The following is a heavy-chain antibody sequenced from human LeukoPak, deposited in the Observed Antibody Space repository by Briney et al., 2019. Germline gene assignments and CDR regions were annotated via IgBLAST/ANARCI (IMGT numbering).Heavy chain of an antibody. CDR3: ARWVTTVTTGFDY. V-gene: IGHV4-39*01. D-gene: IGHD4-17*01. J-gene: IGHJ4*02. CDR1: GGSISSSSYY. CDR2: IYYSGSH. Sequence: SETLSLTCTVSGGSISSSSYYWGWIRQPPGKGLEGIGSIYYSGSHYYNPSLKSRVTISVDTSKNQFSLKLSSVTAADTAVYYCARWVTTVTTGFDYWGQGTLVTVSS.